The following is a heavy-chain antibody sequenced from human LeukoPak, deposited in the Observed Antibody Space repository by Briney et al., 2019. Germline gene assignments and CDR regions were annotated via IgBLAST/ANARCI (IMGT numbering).Heavy chain of an antibody. D-gene: IGHD3-3*01. CDR3: ARAISPDFWSGYYAGRWFDP. V-gene: IGHV1-46*01. CDR2: INPSGGST. Sequence: ASVKVSCKASGYTFTSYYMHWVRQAPGQGLGWMGIINPSGGSTSYAQKFQGRVTMTRDTSTSTVYMELSSLRSEDTAVYYCARAISPDFWSGYYAGRWFDPWGQGTLVTVSS. CDR1: GYTFTSYY. J-gene: IGHJ5*02.